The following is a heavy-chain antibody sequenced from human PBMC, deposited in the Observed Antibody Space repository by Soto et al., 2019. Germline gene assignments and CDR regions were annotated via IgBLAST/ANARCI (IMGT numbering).Heavy chain of an antibody. Sequence: SETLSLTCGVSGDSVTNGFYWAWIRQAPGKGLEWIGSVYPSGNTYYNPSLKSRVTISVDTPKNQFSLTLNSVTAADTALYYCDGYNASHNWFDPWGQGTLVTVSS. CDR2: VYPSGNT. CDR3: DGYNASHNWFDP. D-gene: IGHD1-20*01. J-gene: IGHJ5*02. CDR1: GDSVTNGFY. V-gene: IGHV4-38-2*01.